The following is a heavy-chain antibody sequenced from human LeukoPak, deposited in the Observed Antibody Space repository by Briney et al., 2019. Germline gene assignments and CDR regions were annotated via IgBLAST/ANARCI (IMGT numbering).Heavy chain of an antibody. V-gene: IGHV3-7*03. J-gene: IGHJ4*02. D-gene: IGHD6-13*01. CDR2: IKQHGGEK. Sequence: PGGSLRLSCAASGFIFSNYAMSWVRQAPGKGLEWVANIKQHGGEKYYVDSVKGRFTISRDNAKNSLYLQMNSLRAEDTAVYYCAREAPRYGTSWYADYWGQGTLVTVSS. CDR3: AREAPRYGTSWYADY. CDR1: GFIFSNYA.